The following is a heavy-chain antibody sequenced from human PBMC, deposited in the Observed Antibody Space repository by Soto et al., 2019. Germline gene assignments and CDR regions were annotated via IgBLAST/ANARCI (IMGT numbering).Heavy chain of an antibody. CDR2: INPNSGGT. CDR3: AREDIMILGGDVFDT. CDR1: GYTFTGYY. J-gene: IGHJ3*02. Sequence: QVQLVQSGAEVKKPGASVKVSCKASGYTFTGYYMHWVRQAPGQGLEWMGWINPNSGGTNYAQKFQGRVTKTRDPPIGTPYREWSRWSSDDRAVYSCAREDIMILGGDVFDTWAQG. V-gene: IGHV1-2*02. D-gene: IGHD3-9*01.